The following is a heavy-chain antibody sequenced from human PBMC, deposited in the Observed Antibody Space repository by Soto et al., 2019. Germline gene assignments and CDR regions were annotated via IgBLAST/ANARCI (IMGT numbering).Heavy chain of an antibody. CDR1: GGTFSSYA. V-gene: IGHV1-69*13. CDR3: ARGIASGSYSGDY. J-gene: IGHJ4*02. CDR2: IIPIFGTA. Sequence: SVKVSCKASGGTFSSYAISWVRQAPGQGLEWMGGIIPIFGTANYAQKFQGRVTITADESTSSAYMELSSLRSEDTAVYYCARGIASGSYSGDYWGRGTLVTVST. D-gene: IGHD1-26*01.